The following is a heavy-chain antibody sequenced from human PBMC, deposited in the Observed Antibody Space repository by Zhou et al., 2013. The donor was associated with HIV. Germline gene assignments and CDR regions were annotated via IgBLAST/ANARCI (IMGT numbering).Heavy chain of an antibody. V-gene: IGHV1-24*01. Sequence: QVHLVQSGAEVRKPGASVKVACQVSGYILSDLSIHWVRQAPGHGLDWVAASSLSSILPHSSQRFQGRVTISADKSNTFSYLEMTSLTSEDTAVYYCASGTHDLRELSWLSDNWGQGTL. CDR3: ASGTHDLRELSWLSDN. CDR1: GYILSDLS. J-gene: IGHJ4*02. D-gene: IGHD3-16*02. CDR2: SSLSSILP.